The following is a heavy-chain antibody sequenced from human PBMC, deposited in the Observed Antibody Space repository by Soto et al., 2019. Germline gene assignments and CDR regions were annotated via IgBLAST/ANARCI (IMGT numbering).Heavy chain of an antibody. Sequence: PGGSLRLSCAASGFTFSNAWMNWVRQAPGKGLEWVGRIKSKTDGGTTDYAAPVKGRFTISRDDSKNTLYLQMNSLKTEGTAVYYCTTDVIEAWIAVAGTGYWGQGTLVTVSS. CDR3: TTDVIEAWIAVAGTGY. CDR2: IKSKTDGGTT. J-gene: IGHJ4*02. CDR1: GFTFSNAW. D-gene: IGHD6-19*01. V-gene: IGHV3-15*07.